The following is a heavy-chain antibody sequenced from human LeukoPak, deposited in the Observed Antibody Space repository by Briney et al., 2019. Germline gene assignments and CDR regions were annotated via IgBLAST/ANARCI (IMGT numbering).Heavy chain of an antibody. Sequence: GTSVQVSCKASGFTFTSSAMQWVRQARGQRLEWIGWIVVGSGNTNYAQKFQERVTITRDMSTSTAYMELSSLRSEDTAVYYCAADGRGRASGSYYIHDAFDIWGQGTMVTVSS. J-gene: IGHJ3*02. V-gene: IGHV1-58*02. CDR1: GFTFTSSA. CDR2: IVVGSGNT. D-gene: IGHD3-10*01. CDR3: AADGRGRASGSYYIHDAFDI.